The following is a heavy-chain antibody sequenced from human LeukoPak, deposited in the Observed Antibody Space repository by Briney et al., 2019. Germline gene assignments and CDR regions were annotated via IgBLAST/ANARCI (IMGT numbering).Heavy chain of an antibody. D-gene: IGHD3-3*01. CDR3: ARGPDTILYAFDI. V-gene: IGHV1-8*03. Sequence: ASVKVSCKASGYTFTSYDINWVRQATGQGLEWMGWMNPNSGNTGYAQKFQGRVTITRNTSTSTAYMELSSLRSEDTAVYYCARGPDTILYAFDIWGQGTMVTVSS. CDR1: GYTFTSYD. CDR2: MNPNSGNT. J-gene: IGHJ3*02.